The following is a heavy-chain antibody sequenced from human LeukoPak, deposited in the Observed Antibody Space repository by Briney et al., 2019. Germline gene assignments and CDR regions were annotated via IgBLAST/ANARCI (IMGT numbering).Heavy chain of an antibody. CDR3: ARDQAQNFDY. Sequence: GASVKVSCKASDYTFTNYGISWVRQVPGQGPEWMGWISAYNGNTNYAQKFQGRVTMTTDTSTSTAYMELRSLRSDDTAVYYCARDQAQNFDYWGQGTLVTVSS. CDR2: ISAYNGNT. CDR1: DYTFTNYG. J-gene: IGHJ4*02. V-gene: IGHV1-18*01.